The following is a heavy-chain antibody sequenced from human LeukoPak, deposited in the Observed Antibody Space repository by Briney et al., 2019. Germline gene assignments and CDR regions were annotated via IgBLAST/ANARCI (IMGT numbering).Heavy chain of an antibody. Sequence: ASVKVSCKASGYTFTSYYMHWVRQAPGQGLEWMGVINPSGGSTSYAQKFQGRVTMTRDMSTSTVYMELSSLRSEDTAVYYCARSIVDMATITPFDYRGQGTLVTVSS. D-gene: IGHD5-24*01. CDR2: INPSGGST. CDR1: GYTFTSYY. CDR3: ARSIVDMATITPFDY. V-gene: IGHV1-46*01. J-gene: IGHJ4*02.